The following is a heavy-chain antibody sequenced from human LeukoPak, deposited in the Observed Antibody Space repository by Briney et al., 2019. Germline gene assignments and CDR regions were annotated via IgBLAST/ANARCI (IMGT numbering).Heavy chain of an antibody. J-gene: IGHJ3*02. D-gene: IGHD5-18*01. Sequence: ASVKVSCKASGYTFTSYDINWVRQAPGQGLEWMGGIIPIFGTANYAQKFQGRVTITADESTSTAYMELSSLRSEDTAVYYCNTAMVWKDAFDIWGQGTMVTVSS. CDR1: GYTFTSYD. CDR2: IIPIFGTA. V-gene: IGHV1-69*13. CDR3: NTAMVWKDAFDI.